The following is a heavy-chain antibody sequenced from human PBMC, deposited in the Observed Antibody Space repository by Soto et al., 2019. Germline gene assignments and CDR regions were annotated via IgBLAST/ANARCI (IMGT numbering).Heavy chain of an antibody. J-gene: IGHJ5*02. D-gene: IGHD6-13*01. CDR1: GFTFSSYA. V-gene: IGHV3-23*01. Sequence: RLSCAASGFTFSSYAMSWVRQAPGKGLEWVSAISGSGGSTYYADSVKGRFTISRDNSKNTLYLQMNSLRAEDTAVYYCAKSQQQLVINWFDPWGQGTLVTVSS. CDR3: AKSQQQLVINWFDP. CDR2: ISGSGGST.